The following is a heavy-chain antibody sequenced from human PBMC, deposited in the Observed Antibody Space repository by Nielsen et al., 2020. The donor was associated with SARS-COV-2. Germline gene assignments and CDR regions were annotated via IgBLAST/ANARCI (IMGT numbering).Heavy chain of an antibody. CDR1: EFIFSSYA. V-gene: IGHV3-23*01. Sequence: GESLKISCAASEFIFSSYAMSWVRQAPGKGLEWVSSISLSGDITYYADSVKGRFTISRDNAKNSLDLQMNSLRDEDTAVYYCARDLELLTNYYALDYWGQGTLVTVSS. D-gene: IGHD3-9*01. J-gene: IGHJ4*02. CDR3: ARDLELLTNYYALDY. CDR2: ISLSGDIT.